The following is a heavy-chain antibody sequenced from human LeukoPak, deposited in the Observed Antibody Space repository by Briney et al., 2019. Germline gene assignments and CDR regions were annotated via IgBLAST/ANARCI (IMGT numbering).Heavy chain of an antibody. CDR2: IYPGDSDT. CDR1: GYSFTSYW. D-gene: IGHD6-19*01. Sequence: GESLKISCKGSGYSFTSYWIGWVRQMLGKGLEWMGIIYPGDSDTRYSPSFQGQVTISADKSISTAYLQWSSLKASDTAMYYCARHRVWGWSSYYGMDVWGQGTTVTVSS. V-gene: IGHV5-51*01. CDR3: ARHRVWGWSSYYGMDV. J-gene: IGHJ6*02.